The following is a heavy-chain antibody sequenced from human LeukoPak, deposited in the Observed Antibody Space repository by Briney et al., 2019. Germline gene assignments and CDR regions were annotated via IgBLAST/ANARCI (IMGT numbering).Heavy chain of an antibody. V-gene: IGHV3-30*04. CDR1: GFTFSSYA. J-gene: IGHJ4*02. CDR3: ARAGVVPAAMSIFRNYHFDY. D-gene: IGHD2-2*01. CDR2: ISYDGSNK. Sequence: GGSLRLSCAASGFTFSSYAMHWVRQAPGKGLEWVAVISYDGSNKYYADSVKGRFTISRDNSKNTLYLQMNSLRAEDTAVYYCARAGVVPAAMSIFRNYHFDYWGQGTLVTVSS.